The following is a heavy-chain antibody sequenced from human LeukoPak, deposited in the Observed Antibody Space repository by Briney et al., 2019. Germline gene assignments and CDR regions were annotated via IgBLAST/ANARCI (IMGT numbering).Heavy chain of an antibody. V-gene: IGHV4-59*01. CDR2: IYYSGST. CDR1: GGSISSYY. Sequence: SETLSLTCTVSGGSISSYYWSWIRQPPGKGLEWIGYIYYSGSTNYNPSLKSRVTISVDTSKNQFSLKLSSVTAADTAVYYCAKDSVLLPAGWFDPWGQGTLVTVSS. CDR3: AKDSVLLPAGWFDP. D-gene: IGHD3-10*01. J-gene: IGHJ5*02.